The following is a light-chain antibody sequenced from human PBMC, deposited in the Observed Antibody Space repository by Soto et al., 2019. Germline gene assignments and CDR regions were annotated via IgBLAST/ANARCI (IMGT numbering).Light chain of an antibody. Sequence: EIVLTQSPGTLSLSPGERATLSCRASQSVTSTYVAWYQQKPGQAPRLLVYGTSSRATGIPDRFSVSGSGTDFTLTISRLEPEDFAVYYCQDYGRPQGTTFGQGTRLEI. V-gene: IGKV3-20*01. CDR3: QDYGRPQGTT. J-gene: IGKJ5*01. CDR2: GTS. CDR1: QSVTSTY.